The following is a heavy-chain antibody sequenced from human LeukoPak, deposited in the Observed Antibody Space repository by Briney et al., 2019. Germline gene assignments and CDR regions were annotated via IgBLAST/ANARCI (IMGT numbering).Heavy chain of an antibody. D-gene: IGHD1-14*01. CDR3: ARDFMYNINCVGC. J-gene: IGHJ4*02. Sequence: GGSLRLSCAASGFTFSSYSMNWVRQAPGKGLEWVSSISSSRSYKYYADSLKGRFTISRDNAKNTLYLQMNSLRADDTAVYYCARDFMYNINCVGCWGRGTLVTVSS. CDR2: ISSSRSYK. V-gene: IGHV3-21*01. CDR1: GFTFSSYS.